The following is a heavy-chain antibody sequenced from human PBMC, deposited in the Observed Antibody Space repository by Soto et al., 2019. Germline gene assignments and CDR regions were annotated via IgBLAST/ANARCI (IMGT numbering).Heavy chain of an antibody. Sequence: ASVKVSCKASGYTFNIYVITWVRQAPGQGLEWLGWVSGYNGNTEYAQSFQGRVTMTSDTSTNTAYMELRSLRSDDTAVYYCARYSSSPYYYYSMDVWGQGTTVTVSS. V-gene: IGHV1-18*01. J-gene: IGHJ6*02. CDR1: GYTFNIYV. D-gene: IGHD3-22*01. CDR2: VSGYNGNT. CDR3: ARYSSSPYYYYSMDV.